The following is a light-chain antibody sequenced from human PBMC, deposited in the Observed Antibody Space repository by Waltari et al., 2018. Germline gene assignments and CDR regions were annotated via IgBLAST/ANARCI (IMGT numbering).Light chain of an antibody. CDR1: QSLLHSNGNNY. Sequence: DIVVTQSPLSLPVTPGEPASISCRSRQSLLHSNGNNYLDWCLQKPGQCPQLLIYLGSNRASVVPDRFSGSGAGTDCTLKISRVEAEDVVVYYCMRSLQAVWTFGQGTKGEIK. CDR2: LGS. J-gene: IGKJ1*01. V-gene: IGKV2-28*01. CDR3: MRSLQAVWT.